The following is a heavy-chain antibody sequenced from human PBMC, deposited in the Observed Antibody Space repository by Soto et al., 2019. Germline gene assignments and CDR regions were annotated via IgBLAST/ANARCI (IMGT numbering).Heavy chain of an antibody. CDR2: ISGSGGST. D-gene: IGHD6-6*01. CDR1: GFTFSSYA. Sequence: PGGSLRLSCAASGFTFSSYAMSWVRQAPGKGLEWVSAISGSGGSTYYADSVKGRFTISRDNSKNTLYLQMNSLRAEDTAVYYCAKDRKRIAARPRGWFDPWGQGTLVTVSS. V-gene: IGHV3-23*01. J-gene: IGHJ5*02. CDR3: AKDRKRIAARPRGWFDP.